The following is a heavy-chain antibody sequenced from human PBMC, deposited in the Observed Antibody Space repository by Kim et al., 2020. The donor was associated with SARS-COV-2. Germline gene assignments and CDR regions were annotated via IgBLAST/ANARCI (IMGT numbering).Heavy chain of an antibody. CDR3: ARDWGIGDYGDYWHSQH. CDR1: GFTFSSYT. D-gene: IGHD4-17*01. CDR2: ISSSSSTI. J-gene: IGHJ1*01. V-gene: IGHV3-48*02. Sequence: GGSLRLSCAASGFTFSSYTMNWVRQAPGKGLEWVSCISSSSSTIYYADSVKGRVTISRDNAKNSMHLQMNSLRDEDTAVYYCARDWGIGDYGDYWHSQHWGQGALVTVSS.